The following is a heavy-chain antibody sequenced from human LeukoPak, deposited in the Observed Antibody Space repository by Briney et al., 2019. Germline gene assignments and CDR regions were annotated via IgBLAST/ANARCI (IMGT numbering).Heavy chain of an antibody. V-gene: IGHV4-59*08. J-gene: IGHJ3*02. CDR2: IYSTKST. D-gene: IGHD2-21*01. Sequence: SETLSLTCTVSGASISSDYWSWLRQPPGKGLEWIAYIYSTKSTNYNPSLKSRATISLDTSKNQFSLKLRSVTATDAAVYYCARHLWCGIGSKKEDAFDIWGQGTMVTVSS. CDR1: GASISSDY. CDR3: ARHLWCGIGSKKEDAFDI.